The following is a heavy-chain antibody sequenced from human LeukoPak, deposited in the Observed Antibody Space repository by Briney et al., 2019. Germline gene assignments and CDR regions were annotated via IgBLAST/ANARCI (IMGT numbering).Heavy chain of an antibody. CDR2: ISGSGGST. V-gene: IGHV3-23*01. CDR3: AKDLTSGWYYFDY. J-gene: IGHJ4*02. CDR1: GFTFSSYA. D-gene: IGHD6-19*01. Sequence: GGSLRLSCAASGFTFSSYAMSWVRQAPGKGLEWVSGISGSGGSTYYADSVKGRFTISRDNSKNTLYLQMNSLRAEDTAVYYCAKDLTSGWYYFDYWGQGTLVTVSS.